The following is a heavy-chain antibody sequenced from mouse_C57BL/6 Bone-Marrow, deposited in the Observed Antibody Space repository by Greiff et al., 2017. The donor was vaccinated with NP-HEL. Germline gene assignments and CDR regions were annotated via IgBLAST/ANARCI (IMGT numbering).Heavy chain of an antibody. CDR3: ARRDDGYYWYFDV. D-gene: IGHD2-3*01. J-gene: IGHJ1*03. CDR2: IYPRSGNT. Sequence: VQLQQSGAELARPGASVKLSCKASGYTFTSYGISWVKQRTGQGLEWIGEIYPRSGNTYYNEKFKGKATLTADKSSSTAYMELRSLTSEDSAVYFCARRDDGYYWYFDVWGTGTTVTVSS. V-gene: IGHV1-81*01. CDR1: GYTFTSYG.